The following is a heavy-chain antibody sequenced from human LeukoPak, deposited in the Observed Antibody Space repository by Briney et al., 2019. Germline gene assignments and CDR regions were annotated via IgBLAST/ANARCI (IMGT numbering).Heavy chain of an antibody. CDR3: ARVPGIAAHFDY. CDR1: GGSLSSYY. Sequence: SETLSLTCTVSGGSLSSYYWSWIRQPPGKGPEWIGYIYYSGSTNYNPSLKSRVTISVDTSKNQFSLKLSSVTAADTAVYYCARVPGIAAHFDYWGQGTLVTVSS. D-gene: IGHD6-6*01. V-gene: IGHV4-59*01. J-gene: IGHJ4*02. CDR2: IYYSGST.